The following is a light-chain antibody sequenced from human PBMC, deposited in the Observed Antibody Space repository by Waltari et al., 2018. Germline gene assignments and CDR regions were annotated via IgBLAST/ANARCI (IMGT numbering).Light chain of an antibody. CDR2: AAS. CDR3: QQLNSYS. CDR1: QGISSY. Sequence: IQLTQSPSSLSTSVGDRVTITCRASQGISSYLAWYQQKPGKAPKLLIYAASTLQSGVPSRFSGSGSGTDFTLTISSVQPEDVATYDCQQLNSYSFGPGTKVDIK. V-gene: IGKV1-9*01. J-gene: IGKJ3*01.